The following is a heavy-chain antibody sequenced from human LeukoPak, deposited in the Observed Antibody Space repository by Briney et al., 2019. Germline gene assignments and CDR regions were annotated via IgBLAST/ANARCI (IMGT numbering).Heavy chain of an antibody. V-gene: IGHV1-46*01. Sequence: ASVKVSRKASGYTFTNYYIHWVRQAPGQGLEWMGIINPSGGTTNYAQKFQGRVTMTRGTSTSTVYMELSSLRSEDTAVYYCARGPGRQLWFYFDYWDQGTLVTVSS. CDR3: ARGPGRQLWFYFDY. CDR1: GYTFTNYY. D-gene: IGHD5-18*01. J-gene: IGHJ4*02. CDR2: INPSGGTT.